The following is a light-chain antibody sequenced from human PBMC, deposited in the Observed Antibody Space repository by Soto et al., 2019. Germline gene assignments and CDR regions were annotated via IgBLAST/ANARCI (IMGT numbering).Light chain of an antibody. CDR3: SSYTSSGTRV. V-gene: IGLV2-14*01. Sequence: QSVLTQPASVSGSPGQSITISCTGTTSDVGGYNFVSWYQLHPVKAPKLMIFEVSNRPSGVSNRFSGSKSGNTASLTISGLQAEDEAEYYCSSYTSSGTRVFGTGTKLTVL. CDR1: TSDVGGYNF. CDR2: EVS. J-gene: IGLJ1*01.